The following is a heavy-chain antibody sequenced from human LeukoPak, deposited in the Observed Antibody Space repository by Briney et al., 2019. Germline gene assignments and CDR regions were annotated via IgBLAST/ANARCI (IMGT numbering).Heavy chain of an antibody. Sequence: PGGSLRLSCAASGFTFSSYGMHWVRQAPGKGLEWVAITWYDESTKYYADSVKGRCTISRDNSKYTLYLQMNSLRAEDTAVYYCARESDSSGYYDLDYWGQGTLVTVSS. J-gene: IGHJ4*02. CDR1: GFTFSSYG. V-gene: IGHV3-33*01. CDR2: TWYDESTK. D-gene: IGHD3-22*01. CDR3: ARESDSSGYYDLDY.